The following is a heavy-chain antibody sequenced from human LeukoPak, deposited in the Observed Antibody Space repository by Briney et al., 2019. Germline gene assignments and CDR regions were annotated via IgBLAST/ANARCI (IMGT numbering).Heavy chain of an antibody. V-gene: IGHV1-46*01. CDR3: GAAGIFGLFDY. D-gene: IGHD2-15*01. J-gene: IGHJ4*02. CDR1: GYTFTSYY. Sequence: ASVKVSCKASGYTFTSYYMHWVRQAPGQGLEWMGIINPSGGSTSYAQKFQGRVSMTRDTSTSTVYMELSSLRSEDTAVYYCGAAGIFGLFDYWGQGTLVTVSS. CDR2: INPSGGST.